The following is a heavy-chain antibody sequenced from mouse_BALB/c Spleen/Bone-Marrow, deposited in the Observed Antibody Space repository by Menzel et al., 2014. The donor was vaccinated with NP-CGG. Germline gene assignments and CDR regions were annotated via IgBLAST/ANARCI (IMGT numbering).Heavy chain of an antibody. D-gene: IGHD2-3*01. Sequence: EVMLVESGGGLVQPGGSLRLSCATSGFTFTDYYMNWVRQPSGKALEWLGFIENKANGYTTEYSASVKGRFTISRDNSQSILYLQMNTLRAEDSATYYCARDRGGLLFDYWGQGTTLTVSS. CDR1: GFTFTDYY. V-gene: IGHV7-3*02. CDR3: ARDRGGLLFDY. J-gene: IGHJ2*01. CDR2: IENKANGYTT.